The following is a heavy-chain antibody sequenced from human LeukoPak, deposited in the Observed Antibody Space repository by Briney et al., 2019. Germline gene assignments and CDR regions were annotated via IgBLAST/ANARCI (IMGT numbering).Heavy chain of an antibody. J-gene: IGHJ5*02. CDR3: ARASGDSSGYYAPWFDP. D-gene: IGHD3-22*01. V-gene: IGHV4-38-2*02. CDR1: GYSMSSGYY. CDR2: IYHSGST. Sequence: SETLSLTCTVSGYSMSSGYYWGWIRQPPGKGLEWIGSIYHSGSTYYNPSLKSRVTISVDTSKNQFSLKLSSVTAADTAVYYCARASGDSSGYYAPWFDPWGQGTLVTVSS.